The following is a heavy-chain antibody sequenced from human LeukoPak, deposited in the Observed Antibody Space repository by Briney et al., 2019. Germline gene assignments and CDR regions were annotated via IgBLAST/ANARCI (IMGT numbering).Heavy chain of an antibody. CDR1: GFTFSSYS. Sequence: GGPLRLSCAASGFTFSSYSMNWVRQAPGKGLEWVSSISSSSSYIYYADSVKGRFTISRDNAKNSLYLQMNSLRAEDTAVYYCATQHIVVVPAAIVELDYWGQGTLVTVSS. V-gene: IGHV3-21*01. D-gene: IGHD2-2*01. CDR2: ISSSSSYI. CDR3: ATQHIVVVPAAIVELDY. J-gene: IGHJ4*02.